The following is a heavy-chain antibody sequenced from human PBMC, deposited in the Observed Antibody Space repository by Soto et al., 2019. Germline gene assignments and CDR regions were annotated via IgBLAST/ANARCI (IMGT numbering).Heavy chain of an antibody. CDR1: GGTFRNYA. Sequence: QVQLVQSGAEVKKPGSSVKVSCKASGGTFRNYAISWVRQAPGQGLEWMGGIIPIFGTANYAQKFQGRATITADESTSTAYMELSSLRFEDTAVYYCARETAMVSGYYYGMDVWGQGTTVTVSS. CDR2: IIPIFGTA. D-gene: IGHD5-18*01. CDR3: ARETAMVSGYYYGMDV. J-gene: IGHJ6*02. V-gene: IGHV1-69*12.